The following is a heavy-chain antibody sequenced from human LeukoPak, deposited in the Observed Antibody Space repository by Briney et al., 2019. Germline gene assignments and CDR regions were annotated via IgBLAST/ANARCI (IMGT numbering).Heavy chain of an antibody. J-gene: IGHJ4*02. CDR2: IIPIFGTA. Sequence: SVKVSCKASGGTFSSYAISRVRQAPGQGLEWMGGIIPIFGTANYAQKFQGRVTITADKSTSTDYMELSRLRSEDTAVYYCARGTGVLQSAYYFDYWGQGTLVTVSS. CDR3: ARGTGVLQSAYYFDY. D-gene: IGHD3-10*01. V-gene: IGHV1-69*06. CDR1: GGTFSSYA.